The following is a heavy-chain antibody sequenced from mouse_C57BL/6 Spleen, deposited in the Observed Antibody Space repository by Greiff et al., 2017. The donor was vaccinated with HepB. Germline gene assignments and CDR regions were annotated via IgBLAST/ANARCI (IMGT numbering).Heavy chain of an antibody. Sequence: VQLQQSGAELVKPGASVKLSCKASGYTFTSYWMHWVKQRPGQGLEWIGMIHPNSGSTNYNEKFKSKATLTVDKSSSTAYMQLSSLTSEDSAVYYCARPTGTFLDYFDYWGQGTTLTVSS. J-gene: IGHJ2*01. CDR3: ARPTGTFLDYFDY. CDR1: GYTFTSYW. CDR2: IHPNSGST. V-gene: IGHV1-64*01. D-gene: IGHD4-1*01.